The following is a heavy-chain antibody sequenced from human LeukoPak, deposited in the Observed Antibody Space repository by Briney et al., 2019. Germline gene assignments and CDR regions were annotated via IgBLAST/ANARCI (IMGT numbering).Heavy chain of an antibody. CDR2: ISSSGSTI. CDR1: GFTVSSNY. V-gene: IGHV3-11*04. D-gene: IGHD3-10*01. CDR3: AREAYGSGSYYNNWFDP. Sequence: GGSLRLSCAASGFTVSSNYINWVRQAPGKGLEWVSYISSSGSTIYYADSVKGRFTISRDNAKNSLYLQMNSLRAEDTAVYYCAREAYGSGSYYNNWFDPWGQGTLVTVSS. J-gene: IGHJ5*02.